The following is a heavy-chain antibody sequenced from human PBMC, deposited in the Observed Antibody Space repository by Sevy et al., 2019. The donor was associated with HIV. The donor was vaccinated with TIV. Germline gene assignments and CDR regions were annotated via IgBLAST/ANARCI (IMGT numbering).Heavy chain of an antibody. D-gene: IGHD2-21*01. Sequence: GGSLRLSCAASGLIFSDYYMGWVPQAPGKGLEWVADISSGNTYTNYADSVKGRFTISRDNAKKSLYLQMNTLRAEDTAVYYCARLRVIASAPYYFDYWGQGALVTVSS. CDR3: ARLRVIASAPYYFDY. CDR1: GLIFSDYY. J-gene: IGHJ4*02. CDR2: ISSGNTYT. V-gene: IGHV3-11*06.